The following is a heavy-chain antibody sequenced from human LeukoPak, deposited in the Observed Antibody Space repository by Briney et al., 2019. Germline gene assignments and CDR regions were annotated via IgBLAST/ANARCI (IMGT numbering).Heavy chain of an antibody. CDR2: IIPIFGIA. D-gene: IGHD2-15*01. CDR1: GGTFSSYA. V-gene: IGHV1-69*10. Sequence: SVKVSCKASGGTFSSYAISWVRQSPGQGLEWMGGIIPIFGIANYAQKFQGRVTITADKSTSTAYMELSSLRSEDTAVYYCARGARVVVAASWFDPWGQGTLVTVSS. CDR3: ARGARVVVAASWFDP. J-gene: IGHJ5*02.